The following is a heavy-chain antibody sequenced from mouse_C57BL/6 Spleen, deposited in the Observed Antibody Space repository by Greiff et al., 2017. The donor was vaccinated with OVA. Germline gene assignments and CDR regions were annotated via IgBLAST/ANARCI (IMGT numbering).Heavy chain of an antibody. CDR1: GYTFTSYW. CDR2: IHPSDSDT. D-gene: IGHD2-4*01. J-gene: IGHJ3*01. Sequence: QVQLQQPGAELVKPGASVKVSCKASGYTFTSYWMHWVKQRPGQGLEWIGRIHPSDSDTNYNQKFKGKATLTVDKSSSTAYMQLSSLTSEDSAVYYCAISIYYDYDGWFAYWGQGTLVTVSA. CDR3: AISIYYDYDGWFAY. V-gene: IGHV1-74*01.